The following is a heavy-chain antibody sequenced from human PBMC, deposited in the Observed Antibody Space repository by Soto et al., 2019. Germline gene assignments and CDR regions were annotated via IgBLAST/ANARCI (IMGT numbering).Heavy chain of an antibody. CDR2: INCGGGGT. V-gene: IGHV1-46*01. CDR1: GYTFTNYY. D-gene: IGHD3-10*01. J-gene: IGHJ4*02. Sequence: QVQLVQSGAEVKKPGASVRVSCKASGYTFTNYYMHWVRQAPGQGLEWVGIINCGGGGTNYAQKFQGRVIMTRDTSTNTVYMDLSNLRSEDTAVYYCVREFSGGYFDYWGQGILVTVST. CDR3: VREFSGGYFDY.